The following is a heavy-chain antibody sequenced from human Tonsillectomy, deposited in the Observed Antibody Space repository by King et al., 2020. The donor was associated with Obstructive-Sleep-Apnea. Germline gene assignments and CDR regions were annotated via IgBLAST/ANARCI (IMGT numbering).Heavy chain of an antibody. D-gene: IGHD3-22*01. Sequence: VQLVESGGGLVQPGRSLRLSCTASGFTFGDYAMIWFRQAPGRGLEWGGFIRRKVYGGTTEYAESLKGRFTISRDDAKSISYLQMASLKTEDTAVYYCTRDLGYYDTSGYLGFYWGQGTLVTVSS. CDR2: IRRKVYGGTT. J-gene: IGHJ4*02. CDR3: TRDLGYYDTSGYLGFY. V-gene: IGHV3-49*03. CDR1: GFTFGDYA.